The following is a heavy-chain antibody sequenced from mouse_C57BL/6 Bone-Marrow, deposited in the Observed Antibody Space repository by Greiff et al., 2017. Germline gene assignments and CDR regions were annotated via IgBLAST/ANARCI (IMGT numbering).Heavy chain of an antibody. CDR3: AIIDYYGSTYFDY. D-gene: IGHD1-1*01. Sequence: QVQLQQSGAELVRPGTSVKMSCKASGYTFTNYWMDWAKQRPGHGLEWIGDIYPGGGYTSYNEKFKGKATLTADKSSSTAYMQLSSLTSEDSASYYCAIIDYYGSTYFDYWGQGTTLTVSS. J-gene: IGHJ2*01. CDR2: IYPGGGYT. V-gene: IGHV1-63*01. CDR1: GYTFTNYW.